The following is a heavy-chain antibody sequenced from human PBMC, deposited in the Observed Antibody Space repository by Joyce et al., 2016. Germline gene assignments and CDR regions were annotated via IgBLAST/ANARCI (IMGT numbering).Heavy chain of an antibody. Sequence: QVQPVQSGAEVKKPGASVKVSCKASEDTFTSYYIHWVRQAPGQGLEWMGIINPSGGSTRYARKFLGRVTMTRDTSTSAVYMELSGLISEDTAVYYCARDRYSGGYYYYHGMDVWGQGTAVTVSS. D-gene: IGHD1-26*01. J-gene: IGHJ6*02. CDR2: INPSGGST. CDR3: ARDRYSGGYYYYHGMDV. V-gene: IGHV1-46*01. CDR1: EDTFTSYY.